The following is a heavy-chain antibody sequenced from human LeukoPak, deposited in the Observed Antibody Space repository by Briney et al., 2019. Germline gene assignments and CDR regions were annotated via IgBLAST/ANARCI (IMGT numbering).Heavy chain of an antibody. J-gene: IGHJ3*02. Sequence: ASVKVSCKASGYTFTSYGISWVRQAPGQGLEWMGWISAYNGNTNYAQKLQGRVTMTTDTSTSTAYMELRSLRSDDTAVYYCARGSGRLGYYDSSGLGAFDIWGQGTMATVSS. CDR3: ARGSGRLGYYDSSGLGAFDI. V-gene: IGHV1-18*01. CDR1: GYTFTSYG. CDR2: ISAYNGNT. D-gene: IGHD3-22*01.